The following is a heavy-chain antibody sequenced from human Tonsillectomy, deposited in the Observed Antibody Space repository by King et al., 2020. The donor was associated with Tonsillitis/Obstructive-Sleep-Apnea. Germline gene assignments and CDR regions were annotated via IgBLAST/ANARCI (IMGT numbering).Heavy chain of an antibody. J-gene: IGHJ6*03. Sequence: VQLVESGGGLVQPGGSLRLSCAASGFTFTNYAMSWVRQAPGKGLEWVSAISGSGGSTYYADSVKGRFTISRDNSKNTLYLQINSLRAEDTAVYYCAKVGTTITTYYYYYMDVWGKGTTVTVSS. V-gene: IGHV3-23*04. D-gene: IGHD4-11*01. CDR2: ISGSGGST. CDR1: GFTFTNYA. CDR3: AKVGTTITTYYYYYMDV.